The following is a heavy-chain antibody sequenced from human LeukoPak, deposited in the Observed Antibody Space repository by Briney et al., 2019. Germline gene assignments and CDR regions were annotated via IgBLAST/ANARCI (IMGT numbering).Heavy chain of an antibody. CDR1: GYSISSGYY. D-gene: IGHD2-2*03. V-gene: IGHV4-38-2*01. CDR3: ARLDIVVVPAAYDAFDI. Sequence: PSETLSLTCAVSGYSISSGYYWGWIRQPPGKGLEWIGSIYHSGSTYYNPSLKSRVTISVDTSKNRFSLKLSSVTAADTAVYYCARLDIVVVPAAYDAFDIWGQETMVTVSS. CDR2: IYHSGST. J-gene: IGHJ3*02.